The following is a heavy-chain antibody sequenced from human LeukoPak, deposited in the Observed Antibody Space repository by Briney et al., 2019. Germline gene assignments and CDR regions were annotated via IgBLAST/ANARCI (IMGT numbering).Heavy chain of an antibody. V-gene: IGHV4-38-2*01. Sequence: PSETLSLTCAVSGYSISSGYYWGWIRQPPGRGLEWIGTVYHSGSTNYNPSLESRVTISVDTSKNQFSLRLSSVTAADTAVYYCARSRGATVTTDNWGQGTLVTVSS. CDR1: GYSISSGYY. D-gene: IGHD4-11*01. J-gene: IGHJ4*02. CDR2: VYHSGST. CDR3: ARSRGATVTTDN.